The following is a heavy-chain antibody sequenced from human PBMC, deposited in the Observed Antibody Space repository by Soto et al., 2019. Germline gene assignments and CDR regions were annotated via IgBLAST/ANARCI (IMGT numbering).Heavy chain of an antibody. V-gene: IGHV4-59*01. CDR3: ARNPCSGGSCYWYDAFDI. Sequence: SETLSLTCIVSGGSINSYYWNWIRQPPGKGLEWIGYIYYSGSTNYNPSLKSRVTMSVDTSKNQFSLNLTSVTAADTAVYYCARNPCSGGSCYWYDAFDIWGQGTMVTVSS. D-gene: IGHD2-15*01. CDR2: IYYSGST. J-gene: IGHJ3*02. CDR1: GGSINSYY.